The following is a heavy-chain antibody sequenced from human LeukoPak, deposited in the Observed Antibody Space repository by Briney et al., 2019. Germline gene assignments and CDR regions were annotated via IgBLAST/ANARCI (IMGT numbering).Heavy chain of an antibody. D-gene: IGHD3-9*01. CDR2: INHSGST. CDR1: GGSFSGYY. Sequence: SETLSLTCAVYGGSFSGYYWSWIRQPPGKGLEWIGEINHSGSTNYNPSLKSRVTISVDRSKNQFSLKLSSVTAADTAVYYCARGLQYYDILTGYYAEDGMDVWGQGTTVTVSS. CDR3: ARGLQYYDILTGYYAEDGMDV. V-gene: IGHV4-34*01. J-gene: IGHJ6*02.